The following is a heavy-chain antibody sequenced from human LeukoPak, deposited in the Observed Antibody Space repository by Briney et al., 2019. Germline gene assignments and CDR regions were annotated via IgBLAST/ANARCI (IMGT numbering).Heavy chain of an antibody. CDR2: INWNGGST. J-gene: IGHJ6*02. CDR1: GFTFSSYS. V-gene: IGHV3-20*01. CDR3: ARSCSSTSCYRSSAEYYYYGMDV. D-gene: IGHD2-2*02. Sequence: RAGGSLRLSCAASGFTFSSYSMNWVRQAPGKGLEWVSGINWNGGSTGYADSVKGRFTISRDNAKNSLYLQMNSLRAEDTALYHCARSCSSTSCYRSSAEYYYYGMDVWGQGTTVTVSS.